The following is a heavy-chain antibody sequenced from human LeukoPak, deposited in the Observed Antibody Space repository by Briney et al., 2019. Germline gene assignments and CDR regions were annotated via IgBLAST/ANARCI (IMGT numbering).Heavy chain of an antibody. Sequence: SETLSLTCTVSGGSISNYYWSWIRQPPGKGLERIGYIYYNGNTNYSPSLKSRVSISVDTSKNQFSLKVSSVTAANTAVYYWARLGLAGSAGRTYYFAYWGQGARVTVFS. CDR3: ARLGLAGSAGRTYYFAY. D-gene: IGHD1-26*01. CDR2: IYYNGNT. CDR1: GGSISNYY. J-gene: IGHJ4*02. V-gene: IGHV4-59*08.